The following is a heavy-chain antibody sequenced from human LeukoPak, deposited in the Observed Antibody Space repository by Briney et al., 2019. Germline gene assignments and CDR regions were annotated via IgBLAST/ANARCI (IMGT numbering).Heavy chain of an antibody. D-gene: IGHD5-18*01. Sequence: SETLSLTCTVSGGSISSYYWSWIRQPPGKGLEWIGYIYYSGSTNYNPSLKSRVTISVDTSKNQFSLKLSSVTAADTAVYYCARESRGYSYGRVPGGFDYWGQGTLVTVSS. V-gene: IGHV4-59*01. CDR2: IYYSGST. CDR3: ARESRGYSYGRVPGGFDY. CDR1: GGSISSYY. J-gene: IGHJ4*02.